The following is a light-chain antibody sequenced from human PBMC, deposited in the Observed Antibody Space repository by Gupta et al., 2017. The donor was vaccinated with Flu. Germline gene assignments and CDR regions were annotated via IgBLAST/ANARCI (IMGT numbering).Light chain of an antibody. CDR3: SSYTSSNFYV. V-gene: IGLV2-14*01. J-gene: IGLJ1*01. CDR1: SSDVGRYNY. Sequence: SSMRQPATVSVSPGQSITISCTGTSSDVGRYNYVYWYQQHPGKAPKLMIYEVSTRAAGVANGFSGSKSGNTASLTISGLKAEDEADYYCSSYTSSNFYVFGTGTKVTVL. CDR2: EVS.